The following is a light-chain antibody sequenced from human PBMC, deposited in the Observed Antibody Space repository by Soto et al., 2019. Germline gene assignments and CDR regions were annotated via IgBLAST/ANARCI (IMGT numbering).Light chain of an antibody. CDR2: GAS. Sequence: EIALTQSPGTLSLSPGERATLSCRASQSVTHNYLAWYQQKPGQAPRLLIYGASIGTTGITDRFSGSGSGTDFTLTISRLEPEDFAVYYCLQYGIPLWTFGQGTKVDIK. J-gene: IGKJ1*01. V-gene: IGKV3-20*01. CDR1: QSVTHNY. CDR3: LQYGIPLWT.